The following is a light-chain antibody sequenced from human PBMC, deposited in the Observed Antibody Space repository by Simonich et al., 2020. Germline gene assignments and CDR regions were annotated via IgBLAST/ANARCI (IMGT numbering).Light chain of an antibody. Sequence: DIQLTQSPSFLSASVGDRVPITCRARQGISSYLAWYQQKPGKAPKLLIYASYTLQSGVPSRFSGSGSGTEFTLSISILQPEDFATYYCQQLNSYPLTFGGGTKVEIK. CDR1: QGISSY. CDR3: QQLNSYPLT. J-gene: IGKJ4*01. CDR2: ASY. V-gene: IGKV1-9*01.